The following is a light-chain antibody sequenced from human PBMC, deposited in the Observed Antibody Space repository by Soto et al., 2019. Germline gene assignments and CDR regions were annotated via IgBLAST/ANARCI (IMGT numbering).Light chain of an antibody. V-gene: IGKV3-11*01. CDR3: QQSYSTTLT. CDR1: QYINTR. CDR2: QTS. J-gene: IGKJ4*01. Sequence: DIVLTRSPATLSSFPGDRVTLSCRASQYINTRLAWYQHRPGQAPRLLIYQTSIRAAGIPARFSASGSGTDFTLTISRLQNEDFATYYCQQSYSTTLTFCGGTKVDIK.